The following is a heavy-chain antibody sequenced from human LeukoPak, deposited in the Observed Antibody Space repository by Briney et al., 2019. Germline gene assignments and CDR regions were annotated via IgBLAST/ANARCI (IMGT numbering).Heavy chain of an antibody. CDR1: GFAFSGYA. CDR3: AKDQSAVAGFGFDY. D-gene: IGHD6-19*01. J-gene: IGHJ4*02. CDR2: ISGSGGST. Sequence: PGGSLRLSCAASGFAFSGYAMSWVRQAPGKGLEWVSAISGSGGSTYYADSVKGRFTISRDNSKNTLYLQMNSLRAEDTAVYYCAKDQSAVAGFGFDYWGQGTLVTVSS. V-gene: IGHV3-23*01.